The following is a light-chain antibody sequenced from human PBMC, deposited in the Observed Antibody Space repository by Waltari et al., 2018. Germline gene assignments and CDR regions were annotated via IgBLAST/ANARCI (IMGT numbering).Light chain of an antibody. CDR2: DAA. J-gene: IGKJ3*01. CDR1: QSVSSY. Sequence: EIVLTQSPATLSLSPGERATLSCRASQSVSSYLAWYQQNPGQAPRLLIYDAANRATGIPARFSGSGSGTDFTLTISSLEPEDFAVYYCQQRSNWPPLTFGPGTKVDIK. CDR3: QQRSNWPPLT. V-gene: IGKV3-11*01.